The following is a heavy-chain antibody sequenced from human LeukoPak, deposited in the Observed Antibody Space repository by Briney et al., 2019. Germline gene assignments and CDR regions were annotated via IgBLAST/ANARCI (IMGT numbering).Heavy chain of an antibody. J-gene: IGHJ4*02. D-gene: IGHD3-16*01. CDR2: INEYGTT. CDR1: GFTFSDYW. CDR3: ARVRGGN. V-gene: IGHV3-74*01. Sequence: GSLRLSFAASGFTFSDYWMYWVRQAPGEGLLWISNINEYGTTTYADSVKGRFTVSRDNAKNILYLQMNSLRPEDTAVYYCARVRGGNWGQGTLVTVSS.